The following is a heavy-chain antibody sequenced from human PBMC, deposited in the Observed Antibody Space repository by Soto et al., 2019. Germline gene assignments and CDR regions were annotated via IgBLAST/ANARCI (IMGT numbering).Heavy chain of an antibody. Sequence: GGSLRLSCAGSGFTFSSVAMTWVRQAPGKGLEWVSSISGSGDSTYYADSVKGRFTISRDNSKNTLYLQMNSLRAEGTAVYYSAKDYPPLLYYYDSSGPYGMDVWGQGTTVTVSS. J-gene: IGHJ6*02. CDR1: GFTFSSVA. D-gene: IGHD3-22*01. CDR3: AKDYPPLLYYYDSSGPYGMDV. CDR2: ISGSGDST. V-gene: IGHV3-23*01.